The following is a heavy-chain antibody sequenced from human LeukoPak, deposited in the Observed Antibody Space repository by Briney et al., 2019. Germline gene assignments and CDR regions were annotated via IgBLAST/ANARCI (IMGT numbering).Heavy chain of an antibody. CDR1: GGSISSYY. J-gene: IGHJ4*02. V-gene: IGHV4-59*01. CDR3: ARGLMTADFDY. CDR2: IYYSGST. D-gene: IGHD2-2*01. Sequence: SETLSLTCTVSGGSISSYYWSWIRQPPGKGLEWIGYIYYSGSTNYNPSLKSRVTISVDTSKNQFSLKLSSVTAADTAVYYCARGLMTADFDYWGQGTVVTVSS.